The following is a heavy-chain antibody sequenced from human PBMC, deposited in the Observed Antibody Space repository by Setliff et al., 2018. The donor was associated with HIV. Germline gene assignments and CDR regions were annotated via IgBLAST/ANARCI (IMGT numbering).Heavy chain of an antibody. D-gene: IGHD6-13*01. CDR1: GGSISSTNW. CDR2: IYHSGST. CDR3: ARGFGSSWGGNYYYYYMDV. V-gene: IGHV4-4*02. Sequence: SETLSLTCAVSGGSISSTNWWSWVRQPPGKGLEWIGEIYHSGSTNYNPSLKSRVTISVDKSKNQFSLKLSSVTAADTAVYYCARGFGSSWGGNYYYYYMDVWGKGTTVTVSS. J-gene: IGHJ6*03.